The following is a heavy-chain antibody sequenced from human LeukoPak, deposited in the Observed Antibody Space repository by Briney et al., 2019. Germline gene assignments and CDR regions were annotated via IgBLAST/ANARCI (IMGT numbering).Heavy chain of an antibody. Sequence: GGSLRLSCAASGFTFSSYAMSWVRQAPGKGLEWVSAISGSGGSTYYADSVKGRFTISRDNSKNTLYLQMNSLRAEDTAVYYCAKIRFLEWSRLDAFDIWGQGTMVTVSS. D-gene: IGHD3-3*01. CDR1: GFTFSSYA. J-gene: IGHJ3*02. CDR2: ISGSGGST. V-gene: IGHV3-23*01. CDR3: AKIRFLEWSRLDAFDI.